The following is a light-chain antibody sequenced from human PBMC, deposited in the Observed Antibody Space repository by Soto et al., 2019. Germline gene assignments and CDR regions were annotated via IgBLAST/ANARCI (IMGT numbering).Light chain of an antibody. CDR3: QQRSNWLT. J-gene: IGKJ4*01. Sequence: EIVLTQSPATLSLSPGERATLSCRASQSVSSYLAWYQQKPDKTPRLLIYDASKRATGIPTRFSGSGSGKDFTLTISSLEPEDFAVYYCQQRSNWLTFGGGTKVDIK. CDR2: DAS. CDR1: QSVSSY. V-gene: IGKV3-11*01.